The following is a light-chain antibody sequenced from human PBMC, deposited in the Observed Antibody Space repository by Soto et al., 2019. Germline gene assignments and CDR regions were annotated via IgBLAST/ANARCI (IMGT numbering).Light chain of an antibody. J-gene: IGKJ2*01. CDR2: AAS. Sequence: DVQMTQSTFFLSTSVGDTIAITCRASQPISTYLNWSQHKPGKAPKLLIRAASILQPGVPSRFSGSGSGTHFTLTISKRRPDDCATYFCHQTYTTPLYPGGQGTHLDI. CDR1: QPISTY. V-gene: IGKV1-39*01. CDR3: HQTYTTPLYP.